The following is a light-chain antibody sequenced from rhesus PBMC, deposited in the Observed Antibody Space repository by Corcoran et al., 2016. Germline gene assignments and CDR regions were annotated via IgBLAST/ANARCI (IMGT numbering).Light chain of an antibody. V-gene: IGKV2-72*01. CDR2: GGS. Sequence: DIVMTQTPLSLPITPGEPASISCRSSQSLLHSNGNTYLHWYLQKPGQSPQLLIYGGSKRASGVPDRCSGSGSGTEFKLKISKVEAEDVGVYYCEQTLQPPLTFGGGTKVELK. CDR3: EQTLQPPLT. J-gene: IGKJ4*01. CDR1: QSLLHSNGNTY.